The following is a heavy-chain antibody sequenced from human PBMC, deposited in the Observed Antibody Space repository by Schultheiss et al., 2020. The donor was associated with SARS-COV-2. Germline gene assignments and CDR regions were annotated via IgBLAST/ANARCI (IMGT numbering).Heavy chain of an antibody. D-gene: IGHD5-24*01. CDR1: GFTFSSYA. Sequence: GGSLRLSCAASGFTFSSYAMSWVRQAPGKGLEWVSYISSSGSTIYYADSVKGRFTISRDNAKNSLYLQMNSLRAEDTAVYYCAKDPHRDGYLPDDYWGQGTLVTVSS. J-gene: IGHJ4*02. CDR3: AKDPHRDGYLPDDY. CDR2: ISSSGSTI. V-gene: IGHV3-48*04.